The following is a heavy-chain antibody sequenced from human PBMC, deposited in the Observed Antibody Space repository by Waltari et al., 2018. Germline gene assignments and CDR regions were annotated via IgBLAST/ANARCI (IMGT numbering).Heavy chain of an antibody. D-gene: IGHD3-3*01. V-gene: IGHV3-48*04. J-gene: IGHJ4*02. Sequence: EVQLVESGGGLVQPGGSLRLSCAASGFTFSSYSMNWFRQAPGKGLVWVSYISSSSSTIYYADSVKGRFTICRDNAKNSLYLQMNSLRAEDTAVYYCARDGGQGSGLYAYWGQGTLVTVSS. CDR3: ARDGGQGSGLYAY. CDR1: GFTFSSYS. CDR2: ISSSSSTI.